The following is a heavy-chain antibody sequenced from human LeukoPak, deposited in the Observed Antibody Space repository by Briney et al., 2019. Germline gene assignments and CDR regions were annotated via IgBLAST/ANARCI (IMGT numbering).Heavy chain of an antibody. V-gene: IGHV3-23*01. Sequence: GGSLRLSCAASGFTFSSYAMSWVPQAPGKGLEWVSGISGSGGSTYYADSVKGRFTISRDNSKNTVYLQVNSLRAEDTAVYYCGKGGVAMVTFVADCGQGTLVTVSS. CDR1: GFTFSSYA. D-gene: IGHD5-18*01. CDR3: GKGGVAMVTFVAD. CDR2: ISGSGGST. J-gene: IGHJ4*02.